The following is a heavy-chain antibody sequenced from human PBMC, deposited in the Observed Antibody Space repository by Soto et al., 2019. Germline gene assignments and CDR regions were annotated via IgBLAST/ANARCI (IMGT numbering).Heavy chain of an antibody. CDR3: ARHGIQLWTFDY. CDR1: GGSIRDYY. V-gene: IGHV4-59*08. CDR2: IYYTGTT. J-gene: IGHJ4*02. D-gene: IGHD5-18*01. Sequence: SETLSLTCTVSGGSIRDYYWGWIRQSPGKGLEWIGYIYYTGTTKYSPSLKSRVTISVDTSKNQFSLKLSSVTAADTAVYYCARHGIQLWTFDYWGQGTLVTVSS.